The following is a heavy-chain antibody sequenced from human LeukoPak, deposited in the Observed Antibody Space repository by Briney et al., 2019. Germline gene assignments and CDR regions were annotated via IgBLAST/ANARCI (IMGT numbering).Heavy chain of an antibody. V-gene: IGHV3-48*03. D-gene: IGHD3-22*01. Sequence: GRTLSLSCAVSGFTFYLYETVGVPPAPAKGLEGVAYNTSGGETIYYADSARGRFTNSRNNARNSMDLQMSSLRAEDTVVYYCAEEIAPHSSGFAAFDIWGQGTMVTVSS. CDR3: AEEIAPHSSGFAAFDI. CDR1: GFTFYLYE. CDR2: NTSGGETI. J-gene: IGHJ3*02.